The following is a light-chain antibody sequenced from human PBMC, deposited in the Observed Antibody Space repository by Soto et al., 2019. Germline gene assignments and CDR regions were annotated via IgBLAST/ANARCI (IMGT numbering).Light chain of an antibody. CDR1: QSLSSAY. V-gene: IGKV3-20*01. CDR2: AAS. CDR3: QQYGTSPRT. J-gene: IGKJ1*01. Sequence: EIVLTQSPDTLSLSPGERATLSCRASQSLSSAYLVWYQQKPGQAPRLLMFAASSRATGTPDRFSGSGSGTEFTLTISRLEPEDFAVYYCQQYGTSPRTFGQGTKVEIK.